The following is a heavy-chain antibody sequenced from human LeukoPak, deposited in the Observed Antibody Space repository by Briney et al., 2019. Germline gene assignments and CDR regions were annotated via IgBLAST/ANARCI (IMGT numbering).Heavy chain of an antibody. Sequence: GGSLRLSCAASGFIFNTYAMSWVRQAPGKGLEWVSTIRGSGESTHYADSVQGRFTISRDDSLYTVYLQMDSLRGDDTAVYYCAKDRISYTTSPGELSHWGQGTLVIVSS. CDR3: AKDRISYTTSPGELSH. V-gene: IGHV3-23*01. D-gene: IGHD3-10*01. CDR2: IRGSGEST. J-gene: IGHJ1*01. CDR1: GFIFNTYA.